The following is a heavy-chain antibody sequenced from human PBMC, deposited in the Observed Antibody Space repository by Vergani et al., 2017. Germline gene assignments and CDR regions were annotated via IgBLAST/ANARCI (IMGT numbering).Heavy chain of an antibody. CDR3: TRLHPDTAMVTSYYYYGMDV. V-gene: IGHV3-48*04. Sequence: EVQLVESGGGLVQPGGSLRLSCAASGFTFSSYSMNWVRQAPGKGLEWVSYISSSSSTIYYADSVKGRFTISRDNAKNSLYLQMNSLRAEDTAVYYCTRLHPDTAMVTSYYYYGMDVWGQGTTVTVSS. CDR1: GFTFSSYS. D-gene: IGHD5-18*01. CDR2: ISSSSSTI. J-gene: IGHJ6*02.